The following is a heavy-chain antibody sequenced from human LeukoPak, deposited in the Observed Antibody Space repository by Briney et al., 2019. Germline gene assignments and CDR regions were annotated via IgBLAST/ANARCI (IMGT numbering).Heavy chain of an antibody. D-gene: IGHD6-13*01. Sequence: GGSLRLSCAASVFTFSSDSVNCVRQAPGKGLEWGSYISSSSSYISYADSVKGRFTISRDNAKNSLYLQMNSLRAEDKAVYYCARGGAAAGYDYWGQGTLVTVSS. CDR2: ISSSSSYI. J-gene: IGHJ4*02. V-gene: IGHV3-21*01. CDR3: ARGGAAAGYDY. CDR1: VFTFSSDS.